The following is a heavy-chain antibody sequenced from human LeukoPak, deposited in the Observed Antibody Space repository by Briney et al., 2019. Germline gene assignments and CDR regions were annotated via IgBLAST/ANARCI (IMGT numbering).Heavy chain of an antibody. CDR3: ARDDVDSYGQLDY. V-gene: IGHV1-2*02. CDR2: INPNSGGT. J-gene: IGHJ4*02. Sequence: ASVKVSRKASGYTFTGYYMHWVRQAPGQGLGWMGWINPNSGGTSYAQKFQGRVTMTRDTSTSTVYMELSSLRSEDTAVYYCARDDVDSYGQLDYWGQGTLVTVSS. D-gene: IGHD5-18*01. CDR1: GYTFTGYY.